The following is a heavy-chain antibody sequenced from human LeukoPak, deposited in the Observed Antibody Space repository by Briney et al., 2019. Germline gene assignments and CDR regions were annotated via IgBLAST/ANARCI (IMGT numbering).Heavy chain of an antibody. J-gene: IGHJ4*02. CDR1: GLTFSNFP. CDR2: IQDDGATT. Sequence: PGGSLRPSCAASGLTFSNFPMHWVRQAPGKGLEWVALIQDDGATTNYADSVRGRFTISRDNSKSTVYLQMNSLKPDDTAVYYCATQSITLVVVIGPFDYWGQGTLVTVSS. D-gene: IGHD3-22*01. V-gene: IGHV3-30*02. CDR3: ATQSITLVVVIGPFDY.